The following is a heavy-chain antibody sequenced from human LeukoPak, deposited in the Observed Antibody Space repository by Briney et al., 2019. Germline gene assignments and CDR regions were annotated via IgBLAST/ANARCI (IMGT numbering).Heavy chain of an antibody. Sequence: GRSLRLSCAASGFTFDDYAMHWVRQAPGKGLEWVSGISWNRGSIGYADAVKGRFTISRANDKNSLYLQMNRLRAGDTDLYYCAKGKKIAVAGLFDYWGQGTLVTVSS. CDR2: ISWNRGSI. CDR3: AKGKKIAVAGLFDY. D-gene: IGHD6-19*01. CDR1: GFTFDDYA. V-gene: IGHV3-9*01. J-gene: IGHJ4*02.